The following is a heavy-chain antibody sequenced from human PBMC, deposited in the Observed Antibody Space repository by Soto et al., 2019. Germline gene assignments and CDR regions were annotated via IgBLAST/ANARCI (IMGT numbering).Heavy chain of an antibody. Sequence: QVQLVESGGGVVQPGRSLRLSCAASGFTFSSYAMHWVRQAPGKGLEWVAVISYDGSNKYYAESVKGRFTISRDNSKNTLYLQMNSLRAEDTAVYYCASDLYSSGWSAGYYWGQGTLVTVSS. J-gene: IGHJ4*02. CDR1: GFTFSSYA. D-gene: IGHD6-19*01. V-gene: IGHV3-30-3*01. CDR2: ISYDGSNK. CDR3: ASDLYSSGWSAGYY.